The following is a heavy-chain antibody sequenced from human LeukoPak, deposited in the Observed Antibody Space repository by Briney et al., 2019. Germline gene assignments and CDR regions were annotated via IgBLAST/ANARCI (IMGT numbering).Heavy chain of an antibody. Sequence: PGGSLRFSCAASGFTFSRYAISWVRQAPGKGLECISAISNSGRSTYYADSVKGRFTISRDNSKNTLYLQMNSLRAEDTAVYYCAKDQELDYWGQGTLVTVSS. CDR3: AKDQELDY. CDR2: ISNSGRST. V-gene: IGHV3-23*01. J-gene: IGHJ4*02. CDR1: GFTFSRYA.